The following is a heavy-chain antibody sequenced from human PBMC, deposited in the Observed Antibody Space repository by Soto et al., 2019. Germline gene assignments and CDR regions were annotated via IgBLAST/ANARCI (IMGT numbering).Heavy chain of an antibody. D-gene: IGHD7-27*01. CDR3: ARTTGDNYYHYGMDV. CDR2: IIPIFGTA. J-gene: IGHJ6*02. Sequence: SVKVSCKASGGTFSSYAISWVRQAPGQGLEWMGGIIPIFGTANYAQKFQGRVTITADESTSTAYMELSSLRSEDTAVYYCARTTGDNYYHYGMDVWGQGTTVTVSS. V-gene: IGHV1-69*13. CDR1: GGTFSSYA.